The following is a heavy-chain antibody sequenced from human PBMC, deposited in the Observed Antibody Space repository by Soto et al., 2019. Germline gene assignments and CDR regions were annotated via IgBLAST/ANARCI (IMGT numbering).Heavy chain of an antibody. CDR3: ARDGGMVRAKTEYFQH. CDR1: GYAFTSYA. J-gene: IGHJ1*01. Sequence: ASVKVSCKASGYAFTSYAMHWVRQAPGQRLEWMGWINAGNGNTKYSRKFQGRVTITRDTSASTAYMELSSLRSEDTAVYYCARDGGMVRAKTEYFQHWGQGTLVTVSS. CDR2: INAGNGNT. V-gene: IGHV1-3*01. D-gene: IGHD3-10*01.